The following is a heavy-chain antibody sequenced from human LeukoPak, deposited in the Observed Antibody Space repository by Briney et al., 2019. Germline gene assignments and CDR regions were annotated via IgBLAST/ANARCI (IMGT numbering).Heavy chain of an antibody. CDR3: ARDQGTGIHFWAYFDY. Sequence: GASVKVSCKASGYTFTGYYMHWVRQAPGQGLEWMGWISPYNGNTIYAQKLQGRVTMTTDTSTGTAYMELRSLRSDDTAVYYCARDQGTGIHFWAYFDYWGQGAPVTVSS. V-gene: IGHV1-18*04. J-gene: IGHJ4*02. CDR2: ISPYNGNT. CDR1: GYTFTGYY. D-gene: IGHD5-18*01.